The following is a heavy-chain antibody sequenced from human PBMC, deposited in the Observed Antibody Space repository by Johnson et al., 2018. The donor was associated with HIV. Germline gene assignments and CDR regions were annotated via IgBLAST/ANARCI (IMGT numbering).Heavy chain of an antibody. D-gene: IGHD1-1*01. Sequence: QVQLVESGGGVVQPGRSLRLSCATSGFTLSNYGIHWIRQAPGKGLEWVAVISYDGRIPSHADSVKGRFTISRDNSKSTVFLQMSNLRPEDTAVYYCAKGRKWNDVGNDALDIWGQGTLVTVYS. CDR1: GFTLSNYG. J-gene: IGHJ3*02. V-gene: IGHV3-30*18. CDR3: AKGRKWNDVGNDALDI. CDR2: ISYDGRIP.